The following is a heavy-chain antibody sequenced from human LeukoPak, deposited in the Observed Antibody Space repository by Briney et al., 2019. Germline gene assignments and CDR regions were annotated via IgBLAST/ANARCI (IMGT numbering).Heavy chain of an antibody. CDR2: IYYSGST. CDR1: GGSISSGDYY. V-gene: IGHV4-30-4*01. J-gene: IGHJ5*02. CDR3: ARGQDTGSTFEYWFDP. D-gene: IGHD3-10*02. Sequence: PSETLSLTCTVSGGSISSGDYYWSWICQPPGKGLEWIGYIYYSGSTYYNPSLKSRVTISVDTSKNQFSLKLSSVTAADTAVYYCARGQDTGSTFEYWFDPWGQGTLVTVSS.